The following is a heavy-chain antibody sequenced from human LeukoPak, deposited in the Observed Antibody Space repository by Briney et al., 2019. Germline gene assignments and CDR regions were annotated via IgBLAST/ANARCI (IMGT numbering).Heavy chain of an antibody. CDR1: GYTFTMYY. Sequence: ASVKVSCKASGYTFTMYYIHWVRQAPGQGLEWMGMINPSDGATTYAQRFQGRVTMTRDMSTTTVYMDLRSLRSEDTAVYYCARDYDILTGYYYFDYWGQGTLVTVSS. CDR3: ARDYDILTGYYYFDY. J-gene: IGHJ4*02. CDR2: INPSDGAT. D-gene: IGHD3-9*01. V-gene: IGHV1-46*01.